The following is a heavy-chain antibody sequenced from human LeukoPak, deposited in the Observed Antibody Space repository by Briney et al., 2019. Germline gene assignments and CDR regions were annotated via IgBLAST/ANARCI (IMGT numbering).Heavy chain of an antibody. CDR3: ARGFPYYYDSSGYYYAGFDL. D-gene: IGHD3-22*01. CDR2: IYYSGST. J-gene: IGHJ2*01. CDR1: GGSISSYY. V-gene: IGHV4-59*12. Sequence: SETLSLTCTVSGGSISSYYWSWIRQPPGKGLEWIGYIYYSGSTNYNPSLKSRVTISVDTSKNQFSLKLSSVTAADTAVYYCARGFPYYYDSSGYYYAGFDLWGRGTLVTVSS.